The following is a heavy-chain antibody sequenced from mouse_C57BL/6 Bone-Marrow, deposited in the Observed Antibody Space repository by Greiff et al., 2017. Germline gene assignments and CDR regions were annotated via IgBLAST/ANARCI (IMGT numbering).Heavy chain of an antibody. CDR2: ISSGGSYT. CDR1: GFTFSSYG. CDR3: ARHAIYYDYDGYFDV. J-gene: IGHJ1*03. Sequence: EVQLVESGGDLVKPGGSLKLSCAASGFTFSSYGMSWVRQTPDKRLEWVATISSGGSYTYYPDSVKGRFTIARDNAKNTLYLQMSSLKSEDTAMYYCARHAIYYDYDGYFDVWGTGTTVTVSS. V-gene: IGHV5-6*01. D-gene: IGHD2-4*01.